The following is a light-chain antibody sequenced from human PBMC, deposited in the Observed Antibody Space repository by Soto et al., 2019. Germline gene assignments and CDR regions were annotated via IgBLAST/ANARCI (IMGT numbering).Light chain of an antibody. J-gene: IGKJ1*01. CDR3: QQYNSYSGT. CDR1: PRISSW. Sequence: DIQMTQSPSTLSASVGDRVTITCRASPRISSWLAWDQQKPGKAPKLLIYYASSLERGVPSRVSGNASWLVIPLTSSCVQPDDFATYYCQQYNSYSGTFGQGNTVEVK. V-gene: IGKV1-5*01. CDR2: YAS.